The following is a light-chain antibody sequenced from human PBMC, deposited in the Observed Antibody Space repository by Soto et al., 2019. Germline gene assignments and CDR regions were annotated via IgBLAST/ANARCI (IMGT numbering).Light chain of an antibody. V-gene: IGKV3-20*01. CDR3: QQYDSSPLT. CDR2: GAS. CDR1: QSVSSNF. Sequence: EIVLTQSPGTLSLSPGERATLSCRASQSVSSNFLAWYQQKPGQAPRLLIYGASSRATGIPDRFSGSGSGTDFTLTISRLEPEDFAAYYCQQYDSSPLTFGGGTKVEIK. J-gene: IGKJ4*01.